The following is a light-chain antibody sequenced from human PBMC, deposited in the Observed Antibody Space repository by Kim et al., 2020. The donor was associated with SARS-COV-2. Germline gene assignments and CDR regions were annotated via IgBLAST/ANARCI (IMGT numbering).Light chain of an antibody. CDR1: NSNIGINT. V-gene: IGLV1-44*01. CDR3: AAWDDSLNGWV. Sequence: QSVLTQPPSASGTPGQRVTISCSGSNSNIGINTVNWYQQFPGTAPKVLIYSNSQRPSGVPDRFSGSKSGTSASLAIRRLQSEDEADYYCAAWDDSLNGWVFGGGTQLTVL. J-gene: IGLJ3*02. CDR2: SNS.